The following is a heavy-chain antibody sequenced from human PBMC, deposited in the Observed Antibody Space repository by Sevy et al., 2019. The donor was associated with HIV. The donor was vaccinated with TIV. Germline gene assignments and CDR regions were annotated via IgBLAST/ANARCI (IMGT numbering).Heavy chain of an antibody. Sequence: GGSLGLSCTASGFIFSGSAIHWVRQASGKGLEWVGRIRSKAKSYATAYAASVKGRFTISRDDSRNTAYLQMNSLKTEATAVYYCTRQAIYCSGNTCYHPYYFDSWGQGTLVTVSS. D-gene: IGHD2-15*01. CDR2: IRSKAKSYAT. CDR1: GFIFSGSA. J-gene: IGHJ4*02. V-gene: IGHV3-73*01. CDR3: TRQAIYCSGNTCYHPYYFDS.